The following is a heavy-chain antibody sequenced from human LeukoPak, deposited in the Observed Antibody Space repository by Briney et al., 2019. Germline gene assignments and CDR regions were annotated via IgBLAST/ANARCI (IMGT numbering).Heavy chain of an antibody. Sequence: SETLSLTCIVSGGSISNYYWTWIRQPPGKGLEWIGYIYYSGSTNYNPSLKSRVTISVDTSKDQFSLKLRSVTAADTAVYYCARFSIAAAKKGRQYGMDVWGQGTTVTVSS. CDR1: GGSISNYY. D-gene: IGHD6-13*01. CDR3: ARFSIAAAKKGRQYGMDV. V-gene: IGHV4-59*01. CDR2: IYYSGST. J-gene: IGHJ6*02.